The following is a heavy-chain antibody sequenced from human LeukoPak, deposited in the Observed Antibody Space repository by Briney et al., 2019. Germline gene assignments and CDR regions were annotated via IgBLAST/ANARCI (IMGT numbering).Heavy chain of an antibody. J-gene: IGHJ4*02. CDR3: GRGLGTGQGCEY. V-gene: IGHV3-21*01. D-gene: IGHD2-8*02. Sequence: GGSLRLSCAASGFTFSNYSMNWVRQAPGKGLEWVTSINSNSRYIYDAASVKGRFTISRDNAKNSLYLQMNSLGAEDTAVYYCGRGLGTGQGCEYWGQGAPGTVSS. CDR1: GFTFSNYS. CDR2: INSNSRYI.